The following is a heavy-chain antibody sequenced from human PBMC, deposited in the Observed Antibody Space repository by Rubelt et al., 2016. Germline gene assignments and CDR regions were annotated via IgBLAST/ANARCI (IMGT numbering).Heavy chain of an antibody. Sequence: RSLRLSCAASGFTFSSYAMHWVRQAPGKGLEWVAVISYDGSNKYYADSVKGRFTISRDNSKNTLYLQMNSLGAEDTAVYYCARATLLGYCSGGSCSRAFDIWGQGTMVTVSS. CDR3: ARATLLGYCSGGSCSRAFDI. CDR1: GFTFSSYA. D-gene: IGHD2-15*01. J-gene: IGHJ3*02. V-gene: IGHV3-30*04. CDR2: ISYDGSNK.